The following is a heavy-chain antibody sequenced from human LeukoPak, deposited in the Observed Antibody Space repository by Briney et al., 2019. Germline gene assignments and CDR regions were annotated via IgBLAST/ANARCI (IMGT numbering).Heavy chain of an antibody. D-gene: IGHD4-17*01. J-gene: IGHJ5*02. V-gene: IGHV4-39*07. CDR2: IYYSGST. CDR3: ARGGGETTVTTRTWFDP. CDR1: GVSISSSSYY. Sequence: PSETLSLTCTVSGVSISSSSYYWGWIRQPPGKGLEWIESIYYSGSTYYNPSLKSRVTISVDTSKNQFSLKLSSVTAADTAVYYCARGGGETTVTTRTWFDPWGQGTLVTVSS.